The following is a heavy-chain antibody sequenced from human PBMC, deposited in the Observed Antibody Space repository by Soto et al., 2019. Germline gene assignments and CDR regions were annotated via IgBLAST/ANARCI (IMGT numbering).Heavy chain of an antibody. CDR3: ARCGRVPSAPVNY. J-gene: IGHJ4*02. D-gene: IGHD2-2*01. CDR1: GGSVSSGSYY. CDR2: IYNSGST. Sequence: PSETLSLTCTVSGGSVSSGSYYWSWIRQPPEKGLEWIGYIYNSGSTSYNPSLKSRATISVDMSKNQFSLKLSFVTAADTAVYYCARCGRVPSAPVNYWGQGTPVTVSS. V-gene: IGHV4-61*01.